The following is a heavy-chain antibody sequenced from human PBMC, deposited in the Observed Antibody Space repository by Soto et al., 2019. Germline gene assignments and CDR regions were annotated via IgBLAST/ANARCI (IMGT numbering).Heavy chain of an antibody. V-gene: IGHV4-61*01. Sequence: QVQLQESGPGLVKPSDTLSLTCAVSDGSVSSGPYYWTWIRQPPGKGLEWIGYIYNSESTNFNPALRRRLTISMDTYKNQFSLKLSSVTAADTALYYGVRHYNRYFDLWGRVTLVTFSS. J-gene: IGHJ2*01. CDR3: VRHYNRYFDL. D-gene: IGHD3-9*01. CDR1: DGSVSSGPYY. CDR2: IYNSEST.